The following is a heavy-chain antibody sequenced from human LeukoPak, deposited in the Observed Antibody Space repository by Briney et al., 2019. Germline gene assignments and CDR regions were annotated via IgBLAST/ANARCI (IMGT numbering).Heavy chain of an antibody. CDR2: IYYSGST. Sequence: PSETLSLTCTVSGGSISSSSYYWGWIRQPPGKGLEWIGSIYYSGSTYYNPSLKSRVTISVDTSKNQFSLKLSSVTAADTAVYYCASQSPGEAIVRAFDIWGQGTMVTVSS. J-gene: IGHJ3*02. V-gene: IGHV4-39*01. CDR1: GGSISSSSYY. CDR3: ASQSPGEAIVRAFDI. D-gene: IGHD4-17*01.